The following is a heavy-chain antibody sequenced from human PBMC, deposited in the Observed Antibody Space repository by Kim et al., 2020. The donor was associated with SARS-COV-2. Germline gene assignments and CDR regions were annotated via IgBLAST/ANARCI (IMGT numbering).Heavy chain of an antibody. CDR2: IFHSGST. V-gene: IGHV4-59*01. J-gene: IGHJ4*02. CDR1: SDSISSYY. Sequence: SETLSLTCTVSSDSISSYYWSWIRQLPGKGLEWIGYIFHSGSTNYNPSPKSRVTISWDTSRNQSSLDLTSVSDADTAVYYCARSEGRASWHQFDYWGQGILVTVSS. CDR3: ARSEGRASWHQFDY.